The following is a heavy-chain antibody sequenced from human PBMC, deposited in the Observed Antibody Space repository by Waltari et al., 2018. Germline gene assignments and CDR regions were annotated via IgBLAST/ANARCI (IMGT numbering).Heavy chain of an antibody. D-gene: IGHD6-19*01. J-gene: IGHJ3*02. CDR2: IYPGDSDT. V-gene: IGHV5-51*01. CDR3: ARPIGVAVAQERPGLSAFDI. CDR1: GYTFTGYY. Sequence: VQLVQSGAEVKKPGASVKVSCKASGYTFTGYYMHWVRQMPGKGLEWLGIIYPGDSDTRYSPSFQGQVTISADKSISTAYLQWSSLKASDTAMYYCARPIGVAVAQERPGLSAFDIWGQGTMVTVSS.